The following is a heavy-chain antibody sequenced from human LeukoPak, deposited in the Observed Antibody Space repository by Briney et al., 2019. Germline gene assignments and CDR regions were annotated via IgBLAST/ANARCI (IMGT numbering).Heavy chain of an antibody. V-gene: IGHV4-30-2*01. J-gene: IGHJ6*02. Sequence: PSETLSLTCAVSGGSISSGGYSWGWVRQPPGKGLEWVGYFYHSGSANYNPSLQSRVTMSVDTSKNQFSLKLSSLTAADTAVYYCSRFRMVRGVIIPYGLDVWGQGTSVTVSS. D-gene: IGHD3-10*01. CDR3: SRFRMVRGVIIPYGLDV. CDR1: GGSISSGGYS. CDR2: FYHSGSA.